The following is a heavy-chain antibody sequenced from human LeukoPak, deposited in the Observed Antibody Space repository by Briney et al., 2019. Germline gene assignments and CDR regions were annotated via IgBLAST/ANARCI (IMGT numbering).Heavy chain of an antibody. J-gene: IGHJ4*02. Sequence: GGSLRLSCAASGFTFSSYAMHWVRQAPGKGLEYVSAISSNGGSTYYANSVKGRFTISRDNSKNTLYLQMGSLRAEDMAVYYCARGLDDSSGYYLLLFGYWGQGTLVTVSS. CDR3: ARGLDDSSGYYLLLFGY. CDR2: ISSNGGST. V-gene: IGHV3-64*01. D-gene: IGHD3-22*01. CDR1: GFTFSSYA.